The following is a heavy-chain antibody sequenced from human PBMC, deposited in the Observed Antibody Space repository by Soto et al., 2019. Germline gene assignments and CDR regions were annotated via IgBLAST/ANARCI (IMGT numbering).Heavy chain of an antibody. V-gene: IGHV4-59*08. CDR3: ARTFYYGAGRFFFDY. D-gene: IGHD3-10*01. CDR2: IYSRGST. J-gene: IGHJ4*02. CDR1: DGSISTYY. Sequence: QVQLQESGPGLVKPSETLSLTCAVSDGSISTYYWSWIRQPPGEGLEWIGTIYSRGSTNYNLSLTSRDTISSYTSKKHSSLQLSSVTAADTAVYYCARTFYYGAGRFFFDYWGQGTLVTVSS.